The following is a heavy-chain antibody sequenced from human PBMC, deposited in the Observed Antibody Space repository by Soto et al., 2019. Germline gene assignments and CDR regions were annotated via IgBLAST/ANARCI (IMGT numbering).Heavy chain of an antibody. CDR1: GDTFKNCV. CDR3: AAELGFGKLSVV. V-gene: IGHV1-69*01. J-gene: IGHJ6*02. D-gene: IGHD3-10*01. Sequence: QVQVVQSGVEVRRPGSSGKVSCKASGDTFKNCVISWVRQAPGQGLEWMGGIIPLFGTTDFAQRCQGRLTITADESTTTAYMELSRLRSEDTATYYCAAELGFGKLSVVWGQGTSVIVSS. CDR2: IIPLFGTT.